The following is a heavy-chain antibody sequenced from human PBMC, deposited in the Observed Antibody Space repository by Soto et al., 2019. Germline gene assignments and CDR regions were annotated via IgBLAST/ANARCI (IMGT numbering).Heavy chain of an antibody. CDR2: IYYSGST. CDR3: ARAPRYSSSWYRGWFDP. D-gene: IGHD6-13*01. Sequence: SETLSLTCTVSGGSISSSSYYWGWIRQPPGKGLEWIGSIYYSGSTYYNPSLKSRVTISVDTSKNQFSLKLSSVTAADTAVYYCARAPRYSSSWYRGWFDPWSQGTLVTVSA. CDR1: GGSISSSSYY. J-gene: IGHJ5*02. V-gene: IGHV4-39*01.